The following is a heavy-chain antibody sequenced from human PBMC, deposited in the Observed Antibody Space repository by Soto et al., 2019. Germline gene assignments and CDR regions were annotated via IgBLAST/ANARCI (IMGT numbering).Heavy chain of an antibody. Sequence: QITLKESGPTLVKPTQTLTLTCTFSGFSLSSSDVGVGWIRQPPGKALEWLALIYWDDDKRYSPSLKRRLTITKDTSRNQVVITVTNLDPVDTATYYCVRASGGGNSAYFEYWGQGTLVTVSS. CDR1: GFSLSSSDVG. D-gene: IGHD2-21*02. CDR2: IYWDDDK. CDR3: VRASGGGNSAYFEY. V-gene: IGHV2-5*02. J-gene: IGHJ4*02.